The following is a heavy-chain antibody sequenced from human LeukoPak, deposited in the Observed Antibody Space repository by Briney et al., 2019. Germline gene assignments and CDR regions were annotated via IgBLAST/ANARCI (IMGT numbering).Heavy chain of an antibody. CDR3: ARGGSSWYRGENWFDP. Sequence: GVSLRLSCAASGFTFSSYSMNWVRQGPGKGLEWVSYISSSSSTIYYADSVKGRFTISRDNAKNSLYLQMNSLRDEDTAVYYCARGGSSWYRGENWFDPWGQGTLVTVSS. CDR2: ISSSSSTI. V-gene: IGHV3-48*02. CDR1: GFTFSSYS. D-gene: IGHD6-13*01. J-gene: IGHJ5*02.